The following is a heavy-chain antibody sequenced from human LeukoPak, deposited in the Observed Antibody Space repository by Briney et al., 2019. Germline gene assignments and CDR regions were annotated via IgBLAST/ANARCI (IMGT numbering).Heavy chain of an antibody. V-gene: IGHV3-30*18. CDR3: AKETGRWELE. D-gene: IGHD1-26*01. J-gene: IGHJ4*02. CDR2: ISNDGSNK. CDR1: GFTFSSYG. Sequence: GGSLRLSCAASGFTFSSYGTHWVRQAPGKCLEWVAVISNDGSNKYYADSVKGRFTISRDNSKNTLYLQMNSLRAEDTAVYYCAKETGRWELEWGQGTLVTVSS.